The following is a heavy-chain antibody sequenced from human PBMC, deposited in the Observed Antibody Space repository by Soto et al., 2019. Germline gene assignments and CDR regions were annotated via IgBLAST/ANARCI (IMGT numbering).Heavy chain of an antibody. CDR1: GYTFTGYY. J-gene: IGHJ4*02. Sequence: ASVKVSCKASGYTFTGYYMHWVRQAPGQGLEWMGWINPNSGGTNYAQKFQGWVTMTRDTSISTAYMELSRLRSDDTAVYYCAREGIAAAGNYFDYWGQGTLVTVSS. CDR3: AREGIAAAGNYFDY. D-gene: IGHD6-13*01. V-gene: IGHV1-2*04. CDR2: INPNSGGT.